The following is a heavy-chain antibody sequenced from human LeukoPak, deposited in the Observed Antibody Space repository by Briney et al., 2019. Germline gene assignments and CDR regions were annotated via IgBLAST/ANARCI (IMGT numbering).Heavy chain of an antibody. CDR3: ARGFGDILTGYSKYNWFDA. V-gene: IGHV1-69*05. D-gene: IGHD3-9*01. CDR1: GGTFSSYA. Sequence: GSSVKVSCKASGGTFSSYAISWVRQAPGQGLEWMGGIIPIFGTANYAQKFQSRVTITTDESTSTAYMELSSLRSEDTAVYYCARGFGDILTGYSKYNWFDAWGQGTLVTVSS. CDR2: IIPIFGTA. J-gene: IGHJ5*02.